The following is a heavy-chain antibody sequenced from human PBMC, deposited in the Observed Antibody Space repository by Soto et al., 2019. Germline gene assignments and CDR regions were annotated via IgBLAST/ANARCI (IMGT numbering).Heavy chain of an antibody. V-gene: IGHV1-69*06. D-gene: IGHD3-16*01. Sequence: QVQLVQSGAEVKKPGSSVKVSCKGSGGTFSSCAISWVRQAPGHGLEWMGGIIPIFGTANYAQNFQGRVTSTANKSTRTAYRELCSLGSEDTVVYHWAREGGDGSCLGGGGMAHCGQGTTVTVSS. J-gene: IGHJ6*02. CDR3: AREGGDGSCLGGGGMAH. CDR1: GGTFSSCA. CDR2: IIPIFGTA.